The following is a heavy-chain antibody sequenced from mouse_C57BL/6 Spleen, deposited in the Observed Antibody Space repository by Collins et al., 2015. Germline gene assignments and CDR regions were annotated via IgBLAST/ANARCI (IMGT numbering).Heavy chain of an antibody. V-gene: IGHV1-26*01. CDR3: ARRRAGTRWYFDV. J-gene: IGHJ1*03. CDR2: INPNNGGT. CDR1: GYTFTDYY. D-gene: IGHD3-3*01. Sequence: EVQLQQSGPELVKPGASVKISCKASGYTFTDYYMNWVKQSRGESLEWIGDINPNNGGTSYNQKFKGKATLTVDKSSSTAYMELRSLTSEDSAVYYCARRRAGTRWYFDVWGTGTTVTVSS.